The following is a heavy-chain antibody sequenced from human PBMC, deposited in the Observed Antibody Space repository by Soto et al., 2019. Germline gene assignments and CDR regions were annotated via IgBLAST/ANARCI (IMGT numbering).Heavy chain of an antibody. V-gene: IGHV3-33*01. Sequence: GGSMRLSCAASGFTFSSYGMHWVRQAPGKGLEWVAVIWYDGSNKYYADSVKGRFTISRDNSKNTLYQQMNSLRAEDTAVYYCARDPGLDCSSTSCYHYYYGMDGWGQGTTVTVSS. J-gene: IGHJ6*02. CDR2: IWYDGSNK. CDR1: GFTFSSYG. CDR3: ARDPGLDCSSTSCYHYYYGMDG. D-gene: IGHD2-2*01.